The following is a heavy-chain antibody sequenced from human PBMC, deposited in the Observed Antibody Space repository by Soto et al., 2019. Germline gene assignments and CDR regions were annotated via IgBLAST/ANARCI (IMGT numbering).Heavy chain of an antibody. Sequence: GGSLRLSCSASGFTFSEYSMHWVRQAPGKGLEWVSSISSTTNYIYYGDSMKGRFTISRDNAKNSLYLEMNSLRAEDTAVYYCARESEDLTSNFDYWGQGTLVTVSS. CDR1: GFTFSEYS. V-gene: IGHV3-21*06. CDR2: ISSTTNYI. CDR3: ARESEDLTSNFDY. J-gene: IGHJ4*02.